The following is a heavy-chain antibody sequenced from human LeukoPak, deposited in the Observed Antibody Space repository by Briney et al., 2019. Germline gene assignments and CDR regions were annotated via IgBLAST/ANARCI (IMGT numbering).Heavy chain of an antibody. CDR3: ASHSTRGTFDY. J-gene: IGHJ4*02. CDR2: ISGSGGST. Sequence: HAGGSLRLSCAASGFTFSSYAMSWVRQAPGKGLEWVSAISGSGGSTYYADSVKGRFTISRDNSKNTLYLQMNSLRAEDTAVYYCASHSTRGTFDYWGQGTLVTVSS. D-gene: IGHD2-2*01. CDR1: GFTFSSYA. V-gene: IGHV3-23*01.